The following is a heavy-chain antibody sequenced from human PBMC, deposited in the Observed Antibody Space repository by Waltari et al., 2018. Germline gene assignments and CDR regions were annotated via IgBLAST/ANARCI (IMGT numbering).Heavy chain of an antibody. V-gene: IGHV1-24*01. D-gene: IGHD3-10*01. CDR1: GYTLTELS. CDR3: ATALWFGGIIDY. Sequence: QVQLVQSGAEVKKPGASVKVSCKVSGYTLTELSMHWVRQAPGKGLEWMGGFDPEDGETSYEQKFQGRVTMTEDTSTDTADMELSSLISEDTAVYYCATALWFGGIIDYWGQGTLVTVSS. J-gene: IGHJ4*02. CDR2: FDPEDGET.